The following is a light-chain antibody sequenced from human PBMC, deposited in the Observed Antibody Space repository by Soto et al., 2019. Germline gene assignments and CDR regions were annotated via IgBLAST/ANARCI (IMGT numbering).Light chain of an antibody. CDR2: TVS. Sequence: DIQMTQSPSSLSASVGDRVTITCRASQNISIYLNWYQQKPGKAPKLLIYTVSNLQSGVPSRVSADGSGTDVTLTISRLQPEDVATYYCQQSSSTPPFTFGPGNKVDIK. CDR3: QQSSSTPPFT. CDR1: QNISIY. V-gene: IGKV1-39*01. J-gene: IGKJ3*01.